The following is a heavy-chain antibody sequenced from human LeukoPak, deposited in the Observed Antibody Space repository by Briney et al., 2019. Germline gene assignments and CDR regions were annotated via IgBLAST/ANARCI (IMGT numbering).Heavy chain of an antibody. CDR2: INHSGST. Sequence: SETLSLTCAVYGGSFSGYYWSWIRQPPGKGLEWIGEINHSGSTNYNPSLKSRVTISVDTSKNQFSLKLSSVTAADTAVYYCASGRAITMVRGVITYFDYWGQGTLVTVSS. CDR1: GGSFSGYY. V-gene: IGHV4-34*01. D-gene: IGHD3-10*01. CDR3: ASGRAITMVRGVITYFDY. J-gene: IGHJ4*02.